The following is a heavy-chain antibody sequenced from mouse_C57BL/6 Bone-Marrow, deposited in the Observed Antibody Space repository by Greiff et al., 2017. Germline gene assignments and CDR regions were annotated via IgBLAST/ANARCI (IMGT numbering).Heavy chain of an antibody. D-gene: IGHD1-2*01. Sequence: QVQLQQPGAELVKPGASVKLSCKASGYTFTSYWMHWVKQRPGQGLEWIGMIHPNSGSTNYNEKVKSKATLTVDKASSTAYMQLSSLPSEDSAVYYCARNYGIDYWGQGTTLTVSS. J-gene: IGHJ2*01. CDR2: IHPNSGST. CDR3: ARNYGIDY. V-gene: IGHV1-64*01. CDR1: GYTFTSYW.